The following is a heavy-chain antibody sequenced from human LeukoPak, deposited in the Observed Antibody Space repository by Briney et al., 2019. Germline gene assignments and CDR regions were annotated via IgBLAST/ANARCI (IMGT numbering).Heavy chain of an antibody. D-gene: IGHD6-13*01. V-gene: IGHV4-59*01. CDR1: GGSISSYY. J-gene: IGHJ4*02. Sequence: SETLSLTCTVSGGSISSYYWSWIRQPPGKGLVWIGYIYYSGSTNYNPSLKSRVTISVDTSKNQFSLKLSSVTAADTAVYYCARSGVRYSSSWYLVYWGQGTLVTVSS. CDR3: ARSGVRYSSSWYLVY. CDR2: IYYSGST.